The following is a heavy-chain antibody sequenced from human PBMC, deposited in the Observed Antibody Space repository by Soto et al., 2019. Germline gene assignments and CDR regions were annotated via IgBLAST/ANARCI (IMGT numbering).Heavy chain of an antibody. V-gene: IGHV3-23*01. Sequence: GGALRLSCAASGVTFSSYAMDWVRQAPGKGPEWVSGISGSGDSAYHTHSVKGHFTISRDNSTNTPYLQVDSLRAADTAVYYCTKGYGARHSRFVQWGQGTHVTVPS. J-gene: IGHJ4*02. CDR3: TKGYGARHSRFVQ. CDR2: ISGSGDSA. D-gene: IGHD2-15*01. CDR1: GVTFSSYA.